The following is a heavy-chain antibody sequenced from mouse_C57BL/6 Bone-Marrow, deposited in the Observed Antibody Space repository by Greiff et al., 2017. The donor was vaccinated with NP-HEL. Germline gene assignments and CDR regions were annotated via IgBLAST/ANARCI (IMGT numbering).Heavy chain of an antibody. V-gene: IGHV1-81*01. Sequence: QVQLQQSGAELARPGASVKLSCKASGYTFTSYGISWVKQRTGQGLEWIGEIYPRSGNTYYNEKFKGKATLTADKSSSTAYMELRSLTSEDSAVYFCARSRDYGSSYNYWDQGTTLTVSS. J-gene: IGHJ2*01. CDR1: GYTFTSYG. CDR3: ARSRDYGSSYNY. CDR2: IYPRSGNT. D-gene: IGHD1-1*01.